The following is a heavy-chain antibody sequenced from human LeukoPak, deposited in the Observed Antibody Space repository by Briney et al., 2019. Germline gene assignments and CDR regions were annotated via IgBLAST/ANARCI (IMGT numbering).Heavy chain of an antibody. J-gene: IGHJ5*02. V-gene: IGHV1-2*02. D-gene: IGHD6-13*01. CDR2: INPNSGGT. Sequence: ASVKVSCKASGGTFSSYAISWVRQAPGQGLEWMGWINPNSGGTNYAQKFQGRVTMTRDTSTSTVYMELSSLRSEDTAVYYCARDGGVAAAGPFDPWGQGTLVTVSS. CDR3: ARDGGVAAAGPFDP. CDR1: GGTFSSYA.